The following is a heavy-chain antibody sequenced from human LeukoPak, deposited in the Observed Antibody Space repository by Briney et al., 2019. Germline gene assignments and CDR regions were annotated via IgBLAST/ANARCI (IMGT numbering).Heavy chain of an antibody. D-gene: IGHD6-13*01. Sequence: GESLKISCKGSGYTFTTCWIGWVRQMPGKGLEWMGIIYPGDSDPRYSPSFQGQVTISADESISTAYLQWSSLKASDSAMYYCARHGVGSSWFGFDYWGQGTLVTVSS. CDR1: GYTFTTCW. CDR3: ARHGVGSSWFGFDY. CDR2: IYPGDSDP. J-gene: IGHJ4*02. V-gene: IGHV5-51*01.